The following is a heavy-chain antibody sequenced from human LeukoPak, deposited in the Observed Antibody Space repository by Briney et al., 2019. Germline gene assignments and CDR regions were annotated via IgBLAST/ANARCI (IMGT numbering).Heavy chain of an antibody. J-gene: IGHJ4*02. CDR2: IYYTGST. CDR3: ATPNSGSYSYFDC. D-gene: IGHD1-26*01. V-gene: IGHV4-39*01. Sequence: PSETLSLTCNVSGGSINSSSSYWGWIRQPPGKGLEWIGNIYYTGSTSYTPPLKSRVTMSVDTSKNQFSLKLNSVTAADTAVYYCATPNSGSYSYFDCWGQGTLVTVSS. CDR1: GGSINSSSSY.